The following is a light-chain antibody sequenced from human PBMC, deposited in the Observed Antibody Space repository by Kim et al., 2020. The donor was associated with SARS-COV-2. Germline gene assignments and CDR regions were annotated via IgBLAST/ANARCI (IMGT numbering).Light chain of an antibody. J-gene: IGKJ1*01. V-gene: IGKV1-39*01. CDR1: QSIISY. Sequence: DIQMTQSPSSLSASVGDRVTITCRASQSIISYLNWYQQKPGKAPKLLIDAASSLQSGVPSRFSGSGSGTDFTLTISSLQPDDFATYYCQQSYSTPRTFGQGTKVDIK. CDR2: AAS. CDR3: QQSYSTPRT.